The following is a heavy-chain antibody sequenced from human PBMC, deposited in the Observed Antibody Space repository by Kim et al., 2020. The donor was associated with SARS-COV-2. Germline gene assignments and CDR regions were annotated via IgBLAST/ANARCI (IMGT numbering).Heavy chain of an antibody. CDR3: ASLNYYDRGHDAFDI. CDR1: GGSFSGYY. D-gene: IGHD3-22*01. J-gene: IGHJ3*02. Sequence: SETLSLTCAVYGGSFSGYYWSWIRQPPGKGLEWIGEINHSGSTNYNPSLKSRVTISVDTSKNQFSLKLSSVTAADTAVYYCASLNYYDRGHDAFDIWGQGTMVTVSS. CDR2: INHSGST. V-gene: IGHV4-34*01.